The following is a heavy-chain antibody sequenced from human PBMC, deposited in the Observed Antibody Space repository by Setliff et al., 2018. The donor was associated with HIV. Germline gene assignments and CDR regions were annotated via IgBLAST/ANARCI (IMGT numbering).Heavy chain of an antibody. CDR1: GGTFSSYA. Sequence: SVKVSCKASGGTFSSYAISWVRQAPGQGLEWMGGIIPIFGTANYAQKFQGRVTITTDESTSTAYMELSSLRSEDTAVYYCARDPVRYCSGGSCLGGIDAFDIWGQGTRVT. CDR2: IIPIFGTA. CDR3: ARDPVRYCSGGSCLGGIDAFDI. D-gene: IGHD2-15*01. J-gene: IGHJ3*02. V-gene: IGHV1-69*05.